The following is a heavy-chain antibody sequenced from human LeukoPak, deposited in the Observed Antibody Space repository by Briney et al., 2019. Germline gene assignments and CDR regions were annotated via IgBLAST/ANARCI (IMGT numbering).Heavy chain of an antibody. Sequence: PGGSLRLSCAASGFTFSSYAMSWVRQAPGKGLEWVSAISGSGGSTYYADSVKGRFTISRDNSKNTLYLQMNSLRAEDTAVYYCAKPPGSLRTYYYYYMDVWGKGTTVTVSS. V-gene: IGHV3-23*01. CDR2: ISGSGGST. CDR1: GFTFSSYA. D-gene: IGHD1-26*01. CDR3: AKPPGSLRTYYYYYMDV. J-gene: IGHJ6*03.